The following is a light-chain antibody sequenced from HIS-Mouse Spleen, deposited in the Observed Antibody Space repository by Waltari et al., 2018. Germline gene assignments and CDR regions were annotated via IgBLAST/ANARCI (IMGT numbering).Light chain of an antibody. V-gene: IGLV1-47*01. CDR1: SPNLRSKY. J-gene: IGLJ3*02. CDR2: RNN. Sequence: QSVLTQPPSASGTPGQRVHISLCSNSPNLRSKYVYRYHQLPGTAPTLLLSRNNRRPSGVPDRFSGSKSGTSASLAISGLRSEDEADYYCAAWDDSLSGPVFGGGTKLTVL. CDR3: AAWDDSLSGPV.